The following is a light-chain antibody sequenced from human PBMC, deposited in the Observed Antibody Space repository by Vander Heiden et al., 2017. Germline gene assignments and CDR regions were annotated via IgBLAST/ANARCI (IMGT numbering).Light chain of an antibody. J-gene: IGKJ5*01. CDR3: QQRSNWPRST. CDR2: DAS. CDR1: QSVSSY. V-gene: IGKV3-11*01. Sequence: EIALTQSPATLSLSPGDRATLPCSASQSVSSYLSCYQQKPGQAPRLLIYDASNRATGIPARFSGSGSGTDFTLTISSREPEDFAVYYCQQRSNWPRSTFGQGTRLEIK.